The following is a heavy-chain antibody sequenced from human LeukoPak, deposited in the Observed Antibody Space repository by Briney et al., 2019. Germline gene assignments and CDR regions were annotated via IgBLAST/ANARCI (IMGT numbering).Heavy chain of an antibody. V-gene: IGHV1-2*02. Sequence: ASVKVSCKASGYTSTGYYMHWVRRAPGQGLEWMGWINPNSGGTNYAQKFQGRVTMTRDTSISTAYMELSRLRSDDTAVYYCARTDYGSIPYYWGQGTLVTLSS. CDR2: INPNSGGT. J-gene: IGHJ4*02. CDR1: GYTSTGYY. CDR3: ARTDYGSIPYY. D-gene: IGHD3-10*01.